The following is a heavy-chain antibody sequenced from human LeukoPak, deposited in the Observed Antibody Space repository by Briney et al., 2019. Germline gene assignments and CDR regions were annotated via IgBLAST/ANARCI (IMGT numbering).Heavy chain of an antibody. CDR2: ISSSSSYI. CDR3: ARPRGTYYYGSGHDGFDY. D-gene: IGHD3-10*01. J-gene: IGHJ4*02. CDR1: GFTFSSYS. V-gene: IGHV3-21*01. Sequence: GGSLRLSCAASGFTFSSYSMNWVRQAPGKGLEWVSSISSSSSYIYYADSVKGRFTISRDNAKTSLYLQMNSLRAEDTAVYYCARPRGTYYYGSGHDGFDYWGQGTLVTVSS.